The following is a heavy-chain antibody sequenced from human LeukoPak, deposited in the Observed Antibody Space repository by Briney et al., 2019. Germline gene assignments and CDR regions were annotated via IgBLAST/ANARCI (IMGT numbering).Heavy chain of an antibody. V-gene: IGHV3-23*01. CDR2: SGSGGST. J-gene: IGHJ3*02. CDR3: ARGALMVYAVRVRNDAFDI. CDR1: GFTFSSYA. D-gene: IGHD2-8*01. Sequence: GGSLRLSCAASGFTFSSYAMSWVRQAPGKGLEWVSGSGSGGSTYYADSVKGRFTISRDNSKNTLYLQMNSLRAEDTAVYYCARGALMVYAVRVRNDAFDIWGQGTMVTVSS.